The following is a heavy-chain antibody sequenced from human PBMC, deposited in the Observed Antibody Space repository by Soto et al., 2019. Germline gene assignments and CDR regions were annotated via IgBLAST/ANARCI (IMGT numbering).Heavy chain of an antibody. J-gene: IGHJ4*02. V-gene: IGHV4-34*01. Sequence: QVQLQQWGAGLLKPSETLSLTCAVFGESVRDYFWSWIRQPPGKGLEWIGEVTYSGSTNYNPSLKSRVTMSVDTSENRFSLQLRSVTAADAAVYYCARGLPANYWGLGTLVTVSS. CDR1: GESVRDYF. CDR2: VTYSGST. CDR3: ARGLPANY.